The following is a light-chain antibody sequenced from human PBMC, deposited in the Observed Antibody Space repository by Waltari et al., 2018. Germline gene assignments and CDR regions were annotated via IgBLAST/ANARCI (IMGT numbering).Light chain of an antibody. J-gene: IGLJ2*01. CDR1: SSDVGGYDD. V-gene: IGLV2-14*03. Sequence: QSALPQPASVSGSPGQSITISCTGTSSDVGGYDDVSWYQQLPGKAPKLLISDVSQRPSGVSSRFSGSKSGNTASLTISGLQPEDEAHYYCSSYTASDTLVVFGGGTKLTVL. CDR2: DVS. CDR3: SSYTASDTLVV.